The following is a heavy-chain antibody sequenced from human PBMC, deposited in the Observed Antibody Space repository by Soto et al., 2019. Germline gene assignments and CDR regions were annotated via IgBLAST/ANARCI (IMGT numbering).Heavy chain of an antibody. V-gene: IGHV4-38-2*01. CDR1: GGSIINNYW. J-gene: IGHJ4*02. Sequence: PSETLSLTCDVSGGSIINNYWWAWIRQSPGKGLVWIGSIYHSGTTYYNPSLESRATISVDTSESRFALKLSSVTAADSAIYYCARTDNVGYYPYWGQGTLVTVSS. D-gene: IGHD3-3*01. CDR2: IYHSGTT. CDR3: ARTDNVGYYPY.